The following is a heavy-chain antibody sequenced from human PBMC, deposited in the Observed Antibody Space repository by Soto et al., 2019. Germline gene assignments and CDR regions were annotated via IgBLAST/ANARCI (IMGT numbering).Heavy chain of an antibody. J-gene: IGHJ4*02. CDR2: IRWNGDDM. D-gene: IGHD2-15*01. V-gene: IGHV3-9*01. CDR3: AEDGGYCSGGNCYFDS. CDR1: GFPFQHYA. Sequence: EVQLVESGGGLVQPGRSLRLSCVASGFPFQHYAMHWVRRSPGKGLEWVSGIRWNGDDMGYADSVRGRFTISRDNAKNSLYRQMSSLRAEDTAFYYCAEDGGYCSGGNCYFDSWGQGTLVTVSS.